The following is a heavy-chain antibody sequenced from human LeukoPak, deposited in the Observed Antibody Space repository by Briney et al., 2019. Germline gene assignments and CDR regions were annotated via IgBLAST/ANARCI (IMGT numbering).Heavy chain of an antibody. CDR3: ARRVIMSAAGVPDTWLDP. V-gene: IGHV4-59*08. Sequence: PSETLSLTCTVSGGSISNYYWNWIRQPPGKGLEWVGHISYSGGTKYNPSLQSRVTISIDTSKNQFSPNLSSVTAADTAVYYCARRVIMSAAGVPDTWLDPWGQGILVTVSS. D-gene: IGHD2-8*01. CDR1: GGSISNYY. CDR2: ISYSGGT. J-gene: IGHJ5*02.